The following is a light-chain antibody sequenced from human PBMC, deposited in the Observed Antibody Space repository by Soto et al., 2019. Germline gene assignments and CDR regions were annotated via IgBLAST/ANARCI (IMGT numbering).Light chain of an antibody. J-gene: IGKJ3*01. CDR2: GAS. Sequence: EIVLTQSPGTLSLSPGERATLACRASQSVSNNYLAWYQQKPGQAPRLLIYGASTRATGIPDRFSGSGSGTDFTLTISRLEPEDFAVYFCQQYDNSPFTFGPGTKVGIK. V-gene: IGKV3-20*01. CDR3: QQYDNSPFT. CDR1: QSVSNNY.